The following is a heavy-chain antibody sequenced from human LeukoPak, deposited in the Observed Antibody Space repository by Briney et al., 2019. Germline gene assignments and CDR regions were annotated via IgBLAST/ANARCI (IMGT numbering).Heavy chain of an antibody. CDR3: ARVAGRRYYYYYMDV. CDR1: GFTFSSYW. V-gene: IGHV3-7*01. CDR2: IKQDGSEK. Sequence: GGSLRLSCAASGFTFSSYWMSWVRQAPGKGLEWVANIKQDGSEKYYVDSEKGRFTISRDNAKNSLYLQMNSLRAEDTAVYYCARVAGRRYYYYYMDVWGKGTTVTVSS. J-gene: IGHJ6*03. D-gene: IGHD1-26*01.